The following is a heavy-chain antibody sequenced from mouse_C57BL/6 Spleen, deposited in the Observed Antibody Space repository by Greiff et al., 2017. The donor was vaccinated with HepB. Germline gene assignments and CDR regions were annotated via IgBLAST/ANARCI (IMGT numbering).Heavy chain of an antibody. CDR1: GFTFSSYA. CDR2: ISDGGSYT. V-gene: IGHV5-4*01. Sequence: EVQVVESGGGLVKPGGSLKLSCAASGFTFSSYAMSWVRQTPEKRLEWVATISDGGSYTYYPDNVKGRFTISRDNAKNNLYLQMSHLKSEDTAMYYCARERGYYYGSSPAWFAYWGQGTLVTVSA. J-gene: IGHJ3*01. D-gene: IGHD1-1*01. CDR3: ARERGYYYGSSPAWFAY.